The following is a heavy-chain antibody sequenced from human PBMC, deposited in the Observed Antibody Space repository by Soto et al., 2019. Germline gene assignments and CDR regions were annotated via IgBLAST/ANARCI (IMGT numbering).Heavy chain of an antibody. J-gene: IGHJ4*02. V-gene: IGHV3-30-3*01. CDR2: ISYDGSNK. CDR1: GFTFSSYA. Sequence: GGSLRLSCAASGFTFSSYAMHWVRQAPGKGLEWVAVISYDGSNKYYADSVKGRFTISRDNSKNTLYLQMNSLRAEDTAVYYCARDELFGSYLDYWGQGTLVTVSS. CDR3: ARDELFGSYLDY. D-gene: IGHD3-3*01.